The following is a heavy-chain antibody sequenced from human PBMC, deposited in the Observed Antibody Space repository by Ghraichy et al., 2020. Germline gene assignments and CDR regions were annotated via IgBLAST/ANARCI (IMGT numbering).Heavy chain of an antibody. CDR3: AREPTYYYYIDV. CDR2: IYYSGST. CDR1: GGSISDYY. Sequence: SETLSLTCTVSGGSISDYYWTWIRQPPGKGLEWIGYIYYSGSTIYNPSLKSRVTISVDTSKNQFSLKLSSVTAADTAVYYCAREPTYYYYIDVWGRGPTVTVCS. V-gene: IGHV4-59*01. J-gene: IGHJ6*03.